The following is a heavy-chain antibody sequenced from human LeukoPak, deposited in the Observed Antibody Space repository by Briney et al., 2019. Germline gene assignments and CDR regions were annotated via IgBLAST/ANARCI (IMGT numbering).Heavy chain of an antibody. D-gene: IGHD2-21*02. CDR1: GYSFTSYW. Sequence: GESLKISCKGSGYSFTSYWIGWVRQLPGKGLEWMGIIYPGDSDTRYSPSFQGQVTISADKSISTAYPQWSSLKASDTAMYYCASPSGRYCGGDCYSEYYFDYWGQGTLVTVSS. V-gene: IGHV5-51*01. CDR3: ASPSGRYCGGDCYSEYYFDY. J-gene: IGHJ4*02. CDR2: IYPGDSDT.